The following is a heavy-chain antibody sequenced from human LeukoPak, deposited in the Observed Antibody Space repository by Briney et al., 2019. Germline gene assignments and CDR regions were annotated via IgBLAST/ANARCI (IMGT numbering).Heavy chain of an antibody. V-gene: IGHV3-74*01. D-gene: IGHD4-17*01. Sequence: GGSLRLSCAASGFTFSSYWVHWVRQAPGKGLVWVSRINSDGSSTSYADSVKGRFTISRDNAKNTLYLQMNSLRAEDTVVYYCARASYGDYAADDAFDIWGQGTMVTVSS. CDR1: GFTFSSYW. J-gene: IGHJ3*02. CDR3: ARASYGDYAADDAFDI. CDR2: INSDGSST.